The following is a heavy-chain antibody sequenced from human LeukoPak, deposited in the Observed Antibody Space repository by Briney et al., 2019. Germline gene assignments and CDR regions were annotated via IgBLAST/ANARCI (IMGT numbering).Heavy chain of an antibody. Sequence: GASVKVSCKASGYTFTGYYMHWVRQAPGQGLERLGWINPNSGGTNYAQKFQGRVTMTRDTSISTAYMELSRLRSDDTAVYYCARYCSSTSCSQDYWGQGTLVTVSS. J-gene: IGHJ4*02. CDR2: INPNSGGT. V-gene: IGHV1-2*02. CDR1: GYTFTGYY. D-gene: IGHD2-2*01. CDR3: ARYCSSTSCSQDY.